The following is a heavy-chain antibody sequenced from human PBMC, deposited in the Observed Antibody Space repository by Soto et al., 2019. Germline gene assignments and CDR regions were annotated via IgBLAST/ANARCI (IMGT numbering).Heavy chain of an antibody. Sequence: PWGSLRLSCVGSGFIFINNAMHLFRQAPCKWLEWVAFISFDSSEIHYADSVKGRFTISRDNPRNTLFLHVNSPRADDTAVYYCAIARVADSSLDHWGQGTLVTVSS. CDR1: GFIFINNA. J-gene: IGHJ4*02. D-gene: IGHD3-3*01. V-gene: IGHV3-30*01. CDR2: ISFDSSEI. CDR3: AIARVADSSLDH.